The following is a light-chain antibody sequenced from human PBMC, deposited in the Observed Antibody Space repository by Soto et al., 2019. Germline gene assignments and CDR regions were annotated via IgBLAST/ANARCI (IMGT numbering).Light chain of an antibody. CDR3: SSYAGSNVV. CDR1: SSDIGNYNY. CDR2: EVS. V-gene: IGLV2-8*01. Sequence: QSALTQPPSASGSPGQSVTISCTGTSSDIGNYNYVSWYQQHPGKAPKLMIYEVSKWPSGVPDRFSGSKSGNTASLTVSGLQAEDEADFYCSSYAGSNVVFGGGTKVTVL. J-gene: IGLJ2*01.